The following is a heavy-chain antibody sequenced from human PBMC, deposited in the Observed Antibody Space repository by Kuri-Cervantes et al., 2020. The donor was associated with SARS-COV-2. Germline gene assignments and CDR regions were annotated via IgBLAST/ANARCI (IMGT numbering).Heavy chain of an antibody. CDR1: GFTFSSYG. J-gene: IGHJ4*02. V-gene: IGHV3-23*01. D-gene: IGHD3-10*01. CDR3: ANPITMVRGVIMGLDY. Sequence: GESLKISCAASGFTFSSYGMHWVRQAPGKGLEWVSAISGSGGSTYYADSVKGRFTISRDNSKNTLYLQMNSLRAEDTAVYYCANPITMVRGVIMGLDYWGQGTLVTVSS. CDR2: ISGSGGST.